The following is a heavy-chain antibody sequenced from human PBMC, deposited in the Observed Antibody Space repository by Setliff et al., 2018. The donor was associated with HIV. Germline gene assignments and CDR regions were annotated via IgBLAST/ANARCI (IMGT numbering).Heavy chain of an antibody. V-gene: IGHV1-69*10. CDR1: GDTFSSYA. D-gene: IGHD3-22*01. Sequence: SVKVSCKASGDTFSSYAISWVRQAPGQGLEWMGGIIPILGMGNHAQKFQGRVTITADKSANTAYMELTSLRPEDTAIYYCARYFCDSSGYSGSDRWGQGTLVTVSS. CDR2: IIPILGMG. CDR3: ARYFCDSSGYSGSDR. J-gene: IGHJ5*02.